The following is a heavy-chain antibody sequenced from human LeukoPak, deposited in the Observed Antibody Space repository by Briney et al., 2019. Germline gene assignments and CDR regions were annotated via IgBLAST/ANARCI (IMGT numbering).Heavy chain of an antibody. Sequence: ASVKVSCKASGYTFTGYYMHWVRQAPGQGLEWMGWINPNSGGTNYAQKFQGRVTVTRDTSISTAYMGLSRLRSDDTAVYYCARVWHYYDSSGYYYPDYYDYWGQGTLVTVSS. J-gene: IGHJ4*02. CDR2: INPNSGGT. CDR1: GYTFTGYY. CDR3: ARVWHYYDSSGYYYPDYYDY. V-gene: IGHV1-2*02. D-gene: IGHD3-22*01.